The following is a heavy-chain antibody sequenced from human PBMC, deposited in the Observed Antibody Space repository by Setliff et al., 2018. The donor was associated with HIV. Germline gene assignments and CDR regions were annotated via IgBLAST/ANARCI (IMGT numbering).Heavy chain of an antibody. J-gene: IGHJ4*02. CDR2: IYYNGGT. CDR3: ARATDYDSSGYYSLNFDY. V-gene: IGHV4-59*01. CDR1: GGSITSYY. Sequence: SETLSLTCTVSGGSITSYYWSWIRQTPGKRLEYIGYIYYNGGTNYNPSLKSRVTISLDTSKNQFSLSLRSVTAADTAVYYCARATDYDSSGYYSLNFDYWGQGTLVTVSS. D-gene: IGHD3-22*01.